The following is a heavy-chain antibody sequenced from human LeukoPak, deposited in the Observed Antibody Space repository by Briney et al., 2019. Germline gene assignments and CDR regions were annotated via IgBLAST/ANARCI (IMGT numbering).Heavy chain of an antibody. V-gene: IGHV4-59*08. J-gene: IGHJ6*02. CDR1: GGSISSYY. Sequence: TSETLSLTCTVSGGSISSYYWSWIRQPPGKGLEWIGYIYYSGSTNYNPSLKSRVTISVDTSKNQFSLKLSPVTAADTAVYYCARLERDYYYGMDVWGQGTTVTVSS. D-gene: IGHD1-26*01. CDR2: IYYSGST. CDR3: ARLERDYYYGMDV.